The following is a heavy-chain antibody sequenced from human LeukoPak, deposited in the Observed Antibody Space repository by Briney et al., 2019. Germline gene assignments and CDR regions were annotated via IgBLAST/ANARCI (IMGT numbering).Heavy chain of an antibody. D-gene: IGHD6-19*01. Sequence: SETLSHTCTVSGVSINSFYWSWIRQPPGKGLEWIGYIFYSGSTHYNPSLKSRVTISVDTSKNQLSLHLSSVTAADTAVYFCVSTVHYSSGWSPTYYSDYWGQGILVTVSS. CDR3: VSTVHYSSGWSPTYYSDY. V-gene: IGHV4-59*01. J-gene: IGHJ4*02. CDR2: IFYSGST. CDR1: GVSINSFY.